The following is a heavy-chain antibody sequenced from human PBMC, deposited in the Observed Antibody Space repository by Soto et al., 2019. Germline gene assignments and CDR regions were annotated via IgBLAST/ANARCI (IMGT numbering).Heavy chain of an antibody. Sequence: PGGSLRLSCAASGFTSSTYLMHWVRQVSGKGLVWVSRINSDGSTISYADAVEGRFTIARDNAKNTLYLQMSSLRAEDTAVYYCVKGDATVTPNYYYYGMDVWGQGTTVTVSS. D-gene: IGHD4-17*01. CDR2: INSDGSTI. CDR3: VKGDATVTPNYYYYGMDV. CDR1: GFTSSTYL. V-gene: IGHV3-74*01. J-gene: IGHJ6*02.